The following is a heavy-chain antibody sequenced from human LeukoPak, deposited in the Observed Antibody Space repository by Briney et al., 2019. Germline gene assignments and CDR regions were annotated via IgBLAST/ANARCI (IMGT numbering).Heavy chain of an antibody. CDR2: INPNSGGT. V-gene: IGHV1-2*02. CDR3: ARADSMARGVIY. J-gene: IGHJ4*02. Sequence: ASVKVSCKASGYTFTGYYMHWVRQAPGQGLEWMGWINPNSGGTNYAQKFQGRVTMTRDTSISTAYMELSRLRSDDTAVYYCARADSMARGVIYWGQGTLVTVSS. CDR1: GYTFTGYY. D-gene: IGHD3-10*01.